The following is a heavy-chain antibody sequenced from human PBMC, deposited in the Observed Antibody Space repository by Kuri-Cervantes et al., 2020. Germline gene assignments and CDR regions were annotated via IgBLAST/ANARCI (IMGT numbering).Heavy chain of an antibody. CDR1: GFTFDDYA. CDR3: AKSDYDPYYFDY. V-gene: IGHV3-9*01. CDR2: ISWNSGSI. Sequence: SLRLSCAASGFTFDDYAMHWVRQAPGKGLEWVSGISWNSGSIGYADSVKGRFTISRDNAKNSLYLQMNSLRAEDTALYYCAKSDYDPYYFDYWGQGTLVTVSS. J-gene: IGHJ4*02. D-gene: IGHD4-17*01.